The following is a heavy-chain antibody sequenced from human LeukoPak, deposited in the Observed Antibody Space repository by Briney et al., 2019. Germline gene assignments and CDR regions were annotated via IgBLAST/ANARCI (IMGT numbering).Heavy chain of an antibody. CDR1: GGTFSSYA. Sequence: SVKVSCKASGGTFSSYAICWVRQAPGQGLGWMGGIIPFFGTANNAQKFQGRVTITADGSTSTAYMELSSLRSEDTAVYFCARGPSEYYYYYYMDVWGKGTTVTVSS. CDR2: IIPFFGTA. J-gene: IGHJ6*03. V-gene: IGHV1-69*13. CDR3: ARGPSEYYYYYYMDV.